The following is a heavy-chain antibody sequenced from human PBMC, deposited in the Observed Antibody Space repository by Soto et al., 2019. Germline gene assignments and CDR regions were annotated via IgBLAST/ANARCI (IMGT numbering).Heavy chain of an antibody. D-gene: IGHD3-10*01. V-gene: IGHV3-23*01. Sequence: EVQLLESGGGLVQPGGSLRLSCAASGFTFSSYAMSWVRQAPGKGLEWVSAISGSGGSTYYADSVKGRFTISRDNSKNTLYLQMNSLRAEDTAVYYCAKDLGFGELSMSYFDYWGQGTLVTVSS. CDR2: ISGSGGST. J-gene: IGHJ4*02. CDR3: AKDLGFGELSMSYFDY. CDR1: GFTFSSYA.